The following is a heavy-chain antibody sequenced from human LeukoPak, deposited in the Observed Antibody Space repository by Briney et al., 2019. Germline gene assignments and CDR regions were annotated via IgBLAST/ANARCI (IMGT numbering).Heavy chain of an antibody. J-gene: IGHJ4*02. Sequence: GGSLRLSCAASGFTFSSCAMSWVRQAPGKGLEWVSAIIGSGGSTYYADSVKGRFTISRDNSKNTLYLQMNSLRVEDTALYYCARAPDYYDSSRDVDYWGQGTLVTVSS. CDR3: ARAPDYYDSSRDVDY. D-gene: IGHD3-22*01. CDR1: GFTFSSCA. CDR2: IIGSGGST. V-gene: IGHV3-23*01.